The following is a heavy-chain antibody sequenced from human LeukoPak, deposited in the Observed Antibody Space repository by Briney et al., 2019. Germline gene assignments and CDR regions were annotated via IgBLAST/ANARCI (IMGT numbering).Heavy chain of an antibody. CDR2: MNPNSGNT. J-gene: IGHJ6*02. V-gene: IGHV1-8*01. Sequence: ASVKVSCKASGYTFTSYDINWVRQATGQGLEWMGWMNPNSGNTGYAQKFQGRVTMTRDTSTSTVYMELSSLRSEDTAVYYCARDLAGGTYYYYYGMDVWGQGTTVTVSS. CDR1: GYTFTSYD. CDR3: ARDLAGGTYYYYYGMDV. D-gene: IGHD3-16*01.